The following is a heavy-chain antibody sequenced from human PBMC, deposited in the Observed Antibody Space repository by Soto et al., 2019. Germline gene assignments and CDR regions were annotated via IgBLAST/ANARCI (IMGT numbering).Heavy chain of an antibody. CDR3: AKSREDIVLVVAATIDPFDI. CDR1: GFTFSSYA. D-gene: IGHD2-15*01. V-gene: IGHV3-23*01. J-gene: IGHJ3*02. CDR2: ISGSGGST. Sequence: GGSLRLSCAASGFTFSSYAMSWVRQAPGKGLEWVSAISGSGGSTYYADSVKGRFTISRDNSKNTLYLQMNSLRAEDTAVYYCAKSREDIVLVVAATIDPFDIWGQGTMVTVSS.